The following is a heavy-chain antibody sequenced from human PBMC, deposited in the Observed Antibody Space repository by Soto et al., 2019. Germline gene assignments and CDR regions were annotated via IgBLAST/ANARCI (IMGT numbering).Heavy chain of an antibody. V-gene: IGHV3-30*03. Sequence: LRLSCVGSGFIFSNYGMHWVRQAPGKGLEWVAFISYDGSDILYADSVKGRFTISRDNSKSTLFLHMNRPTAEDTAIYFCAIVRVADSSLDHWGQGTLVTVSS. CDR3: AIVRVADSSLDH. CDR2: ISYDGSDI. J-gene: IGHJ4*02. CDR1: GFIFSNYG. D-gene: IGHD3-10*02.